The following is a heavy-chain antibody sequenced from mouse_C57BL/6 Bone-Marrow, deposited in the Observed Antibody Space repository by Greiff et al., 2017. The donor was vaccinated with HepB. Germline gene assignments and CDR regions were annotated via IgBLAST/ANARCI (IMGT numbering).Heavy chain of an antibody. CDR3: ARGGYGYDEGHYYAMDY. CDR2: ISSGSSTI. Sequence: DVHLVESGGGLVKPGGSLKLSCAASGFTFSDYGMHWVRQAPEKGLEWVAYISSGSSTIYYADTVKGRFTISRDNAKNTLFLQMTSLRSEDTAMYYCARGGYGYDEGHYYAMDYWGQGTSVTVSS. J-gene: IGHJ4*01. V-gene: IGHV5-17*01. D-gene: IGHD2-2*01. CDR1: GFTFSDYG.